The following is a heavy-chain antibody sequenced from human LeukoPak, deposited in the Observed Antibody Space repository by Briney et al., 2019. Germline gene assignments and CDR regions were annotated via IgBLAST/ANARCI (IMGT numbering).Heavy chain of an antibody. CDR1: GYTFTSYD. V-gene: IGHV1-8*01. D-gene: IGHD5-18*01. CDR2: MNPSSGNT. CDR3: AREQANVDTAKAFDI. J-gene: IGHJ3*02. Sequence: ASVKVSCKASGYTFTSYDINWVRQATGLGLEWLGWMNPSSGNTGYAQKFQGRVTMTRDTSISTAYMELSSLRSEDTAVYYCAREQANVDTAKAFDIWGQGTMVTVSS.